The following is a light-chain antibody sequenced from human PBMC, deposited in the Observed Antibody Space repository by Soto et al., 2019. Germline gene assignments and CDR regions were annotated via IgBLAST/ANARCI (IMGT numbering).Light chain of an antibody. J-gene: IGLJ1*01. CDR3: SSYTSSSTSPYV. Sequence: QSVLTQPASVSGSPGQSITISCTGTSSDVGGYNYVSWYQQHPGKAPKLMIYDVSNRPSGVSNRFSGSKSGNTASLTISGLQAEDEADYYCSSYTSSSTSPYVFGTETKLTVL. CDR1: SSDVGGYNY. CDR2: DVS. V-gene: IGLV2-14*01.